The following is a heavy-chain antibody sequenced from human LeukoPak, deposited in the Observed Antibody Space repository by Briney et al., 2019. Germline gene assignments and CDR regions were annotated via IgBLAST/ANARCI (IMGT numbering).Heavy chain of an antibody. CDR2: ITPYNDNT. V-gene: IGHV1-18*01. J-gene: IGHJ4*02. Sequence: ASVKVSWKASGYTFISFGMSWVRQAPGQGLEWMGWITPYNDNTNYAEKLQGRVTMTTDTSTSTAYMELRSLRSDDTAVYYCATTPKPYTSLYYFDYWGQGTLVTVSS. CDR1: GYTFISFG. D-gene: IGHD2-2*02. CDR3: ATTPKPYTSLYYFDY.